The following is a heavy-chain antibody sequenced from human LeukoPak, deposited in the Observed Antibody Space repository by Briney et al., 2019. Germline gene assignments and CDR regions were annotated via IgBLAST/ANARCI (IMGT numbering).Heavy chain of an antibody. J-gene: IGHJ4*02. V-gene: IGHV3-48*03. CDR3: AKATYDSSGFDY. D-gene: IGHD3-22*01. Sequence: GGSLRLSCAASGFTFSSYEMNWVRQAPGKGLEWVSYISSSGSTIYYADSVKGRFTISRDNAKNSLYLQMNSLRAEDTAVYYCAKATYDSSGFDYWGQGTLVTVSS. CDR1: GFTFSSYE. CDR2: ISSSGSTI.